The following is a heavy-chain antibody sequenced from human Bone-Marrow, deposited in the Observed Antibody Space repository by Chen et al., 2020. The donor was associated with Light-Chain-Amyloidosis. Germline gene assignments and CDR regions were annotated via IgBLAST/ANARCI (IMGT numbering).Heavy chain of an antibody. CDR1: GFTFSSYG. Sequence: QVQLVESGGGVVQPGRSLRLSCAASGFTFSSYGMHRVRQAPGKGLEWVAVIWYDGSNKCYADSVKGRFTISRDNSKNTRYLQMNSLSAEDTAVYYCAREGAFGELLRGRANYYYYYGMDVWGQGTTVTVSS. CDR3: AREGAFGELLRGRANYYYYYGMDV. D-gene: IGHD3-10*01. J-gene: IGHJ6*02. V-gene: IGHV3-33*01. CDR2: IWYDGSNK.